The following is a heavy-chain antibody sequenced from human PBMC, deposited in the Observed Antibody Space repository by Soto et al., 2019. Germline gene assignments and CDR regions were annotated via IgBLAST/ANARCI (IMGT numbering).Heavy chain of an antibody. D-gene: IGHD3-16*01. J-gene: IGHJ4*02. CDR1: GFTFSSYG. Sequence: GGSLRLSCAASGFTFSSYGMHWVRQAPGKGLEWVALMSYDGSNRYYADSVKGRFTISRDNSKNTLYLQMNSLIPEDTAVFYCAKDRNDYIWYTPKPRQSEWDYWGQGTLVTVSS. CDR2: MSYDGSNR. CDR3: AKDRNDYIWYTPKPRQSEWDY. V-gene: IGHV3-30*18.